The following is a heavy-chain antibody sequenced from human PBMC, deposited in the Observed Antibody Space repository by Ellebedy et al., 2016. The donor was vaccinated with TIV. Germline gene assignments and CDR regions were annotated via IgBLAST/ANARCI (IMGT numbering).Heavy chain of an antibody. J-gene: IGHJ6*02. D-gene: IGHD3-9*01. CDR2: INAGIGNT. V-gene: IGHV1-3*01. Sequence: AASVKVSCKTSAYTFTTYAIHWVRQAPGQRPEWMGWINAGIGNTKYSEKFQGRVTITTDTSASTAYMELSSLRSEETAVYYCARRFDIVTGSYPRGYYGLDIWGQGTTVTVSS. CDR3: ARRFDIVTGSYPRGYYGLDI. CDR1: AYTFTTYA.